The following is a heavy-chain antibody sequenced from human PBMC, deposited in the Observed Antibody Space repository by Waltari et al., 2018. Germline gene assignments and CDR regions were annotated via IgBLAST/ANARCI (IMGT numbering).Heavy chain of an antibody. CDR3: ARGHRLPFFDF. J-gene: IGHJ4*02. D-gene: IGHD5-18*01. CDR2: INVGNGNT. V-gene: IGHV1-3*01. Sequence: QVQLVQSGAEVKKPGASVKVSCKASGYTFIAYAIHWVRQAPGQRPEWMGWINVGNGNTKYSQKLQGRVTITSDTSASTAYVELSSLTSEDTALYYCARGHRLPFFDFWGKGTLVTVSS. CDR1: GYTFIAYA.